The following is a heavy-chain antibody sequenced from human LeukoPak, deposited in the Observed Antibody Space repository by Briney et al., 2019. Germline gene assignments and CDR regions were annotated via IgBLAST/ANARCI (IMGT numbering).Heavy chain of an antibody. Sequence: GGSLRLSCAASGFSLDDYAMHWVRQAPGKGLEWVSGISWNSGSIGYADSVKGRFTISRDNAKNSLYLQMNSLRAEDTALYYCAKGAPDYWGQGTLVTVSS. J-gene: IGHJ4*02. CDR2: ISWNSGSI. CDR3: AKGAPDY. V-gene: IGHV3-9*01. CDR1: GFSLDDYA.